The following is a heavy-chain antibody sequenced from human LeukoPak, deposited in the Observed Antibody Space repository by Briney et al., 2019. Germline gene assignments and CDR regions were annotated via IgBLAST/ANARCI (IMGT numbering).Heavy chain of an antibody. CDR1: GFTFSNYA. CDR3: AKDYGGHYYDSSGLFDY. J-gene: IGHJ4*02. Sequence: GGSLRLSCAASGFTFSNYAMHWVRQAPGKGLEWVSSISSSTNYIYYADSVKGRFTISRDNSKNTLYLQMNSLRAEDTAVYYCAKDYGGHYYDSSGLFDYWGQGTLVTVSS. D-gene: IGHD3-22*01. CDR2: ISSSTNYI. V-gene: IGHV3-21*04.